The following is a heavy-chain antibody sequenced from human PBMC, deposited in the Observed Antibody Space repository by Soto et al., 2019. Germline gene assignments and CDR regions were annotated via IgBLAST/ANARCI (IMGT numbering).Heavy chain of an antibody. J-gene: IGHJ5*02. Sequence: QVQLQESGPGLVKPSQTLSLTCTVSGGSISSGDYYWSWIRQPPGKGLEWIGYIYYSGSTYYNPSLKSRVTISVDTSKNQFSLKLSSVTAADTAVYYCARALTMVRGVIILTSNWFDPWGQGTLVTVSS. D-gene: IGHD3-10*01. V-gene: IGHV4-30-4*01. CDR3: ARALTMVRGVIILTSNWFDP. CDR1: GGSISSGDYY. CDR2: IYYSGST.